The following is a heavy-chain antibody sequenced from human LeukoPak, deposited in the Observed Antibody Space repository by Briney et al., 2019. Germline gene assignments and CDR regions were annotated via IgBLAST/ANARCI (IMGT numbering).Heavy chain of an antibody. CDR1: GFTFSDYF. V-gene: IGHV3-21*01. D-gene: IGHD3-22*01. CDR2: ISSSSSYI. CDR3: ARSGEEDYYDSSGTTPLDY. J-gene: IGHJ4*02. Sequence: KTGGSLRLSCAASGFTFSDYFMSWIRQAPGKGLEWVSSISSSSSYIYYADSVKGRFTISRDNAKNSLYLQMNSLRAEDTAVYYCARSGEEDYYDSSGTTPLDYWAREPWSPSPQ.